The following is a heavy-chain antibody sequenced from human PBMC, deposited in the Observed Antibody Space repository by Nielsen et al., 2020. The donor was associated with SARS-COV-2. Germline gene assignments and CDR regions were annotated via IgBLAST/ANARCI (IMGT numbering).Heavy chain of an antibody. CDR1: GFPFNIFD. CDR2: IVGSGGST. Sequence: GESLKISCAASGFPFNIFDMSWVRQAPGKGLEWVSGIVGSGGSTYYADSVKGRFTISRDNSKNTLYLQMNSLRDEDTAVYYCAKVAYYDFWSGYHHFCGMDVWGQGTTVTVSS. J-gene: IGHJ6*02. V-gene: IGHV3-23*01. CDR3: AKVAYYDFWSGYHHFCGMDV. D-gene: IGHD3-3*01.